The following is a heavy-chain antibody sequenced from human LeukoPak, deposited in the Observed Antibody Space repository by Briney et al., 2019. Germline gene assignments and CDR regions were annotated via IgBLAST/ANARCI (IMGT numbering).Heavy chain of an antibody. CDR1: GYTFTSYD. J-gene: IGHJ6*02. V-gene: IGHV1-8*01. CDR3: ARAPYDILTGYYYYYYGMDV. D-gene: IGHD3-9*01. Sequence: GASVKVSCKASGYTFTSYDIKWVRQATGQGLEWMGWMNPNSGNTGYAQKFQGRVTMTRNTSISTAYMELSSLRSEDTAVYYCARAPYDILTGYYYYYYGMDVWGQGTTVTVSS. CDR2: MNPNSGNT.